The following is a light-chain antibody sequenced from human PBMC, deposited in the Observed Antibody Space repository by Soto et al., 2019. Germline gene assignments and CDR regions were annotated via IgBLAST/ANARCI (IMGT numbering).Light chain of an antibody. J-gene: IGKJ1*01. CDR2: SAS. CDR3: QQSYTTPWT. Sequence: DIQMTQSPSSLSASVGDRVTITCRASQSISSYLNWYHQKPGKAPKLLIYSASSLQSGVPSRFSGSGSGTDFTLTISSLQPEDFATYYWQQSYTTPWTCGQGTKVEIK. V-gene: IGKV1-39*01. CDR1: QSISSY.